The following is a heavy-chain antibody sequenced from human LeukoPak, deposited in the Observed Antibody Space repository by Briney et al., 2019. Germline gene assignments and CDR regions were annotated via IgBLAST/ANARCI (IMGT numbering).Heavy chain of an antibody. Sequence: SETLSLTCTVSGYSISSGYYWGWIRQPPGKGLEWIGSIYNSGSTYYNPSLKSRVTISVDTSKNQFSLKLRSVTAADTAMYYCARENSYYDSTGYYYGSGYFDYWGQGTLVTVSS. CDR3: ARENSYYDSTGYYYGSGYFDY. D-gene: IGHD3-22*01. J-gene: IGHJ4*02. V-gene: IGHV4-38-2*02. CDR1: GYSISSGYY. CDR2: IYNSGST.